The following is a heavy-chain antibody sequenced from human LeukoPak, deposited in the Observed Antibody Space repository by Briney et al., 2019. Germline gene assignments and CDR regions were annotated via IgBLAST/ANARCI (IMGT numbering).Heavy chain of an antibody. D-gene: IGHD3-10*01. V-gene: IGHV3-23*01. CDR3: ANLLSTNSGSGSPFEN. J-gene: IGHJ4*02. CDR2: ISGRGVST. CDR1: RFTFSSYA. Sequence: GGSLRLSCAASRFTFSSYAMTWVRQASGKGLEWVSAISGRGVSTYYADSVKGRFTISRDNSRNTLFLQMNSLRAEDTAVYYCANLLSTNSGSGSPFENWGQGTLVTVSS.